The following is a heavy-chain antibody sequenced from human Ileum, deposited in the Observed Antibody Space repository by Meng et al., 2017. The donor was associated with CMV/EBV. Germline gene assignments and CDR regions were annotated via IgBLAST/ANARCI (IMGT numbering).Heavy chain of an antibody. D-gene: IGHD6-19*01. CDR3: ARHFDSGWSDY. CDR1: GGSISNDKYY. J-gene: IGHJ4*02. CDR2: IYYTGST. V-gene: IGHV4-39*01. Sequence: QLQLQESGPGLVKPSEALSLTCTVSGGSISNDKYYWCWIRQPPGKGLEWIGSIYYTGSTFYTPSLKSRVTISLDTSKNQFSLNLTSVTTADTAVYYCARHFDSGWSDYWGQENLVTVSS.